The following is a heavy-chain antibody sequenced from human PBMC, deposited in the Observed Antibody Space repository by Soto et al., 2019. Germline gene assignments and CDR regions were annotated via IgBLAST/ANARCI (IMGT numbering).Heavy chain of an antibody. D-gene: IGHD2-2*03. CDR2: IHKDGSTT. J-gene: IGHJ4*02. CDR1: GFTFSSYW. CDR3: ARGGVGSLDY. V-gene: IGHV3-74*01. Sequence: LRLSCAASGFTFSSYWMHWVRQAPGKGLVWVSHIHKDGSTTSYADSVKGRFTISRDNAKNTVYLQINSLRAEDTAVYYCARGGVGSLDYWGQGTQVTVSS.